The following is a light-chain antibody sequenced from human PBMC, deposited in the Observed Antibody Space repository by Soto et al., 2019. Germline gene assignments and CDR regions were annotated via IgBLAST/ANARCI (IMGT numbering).Light chain of an antibody. CDR2: EVS. CDR3: SSYTSSSDYV. V-gene: IGLV2-8*01. CDR1: SSDVGGYDY. J-gene: IGLJ1*01. Sequence: QSALTQPPSASGSPGRSVTISCTGTSSDVGGYDYVSWCQQHPGEAPKLIIYEVSKRPSGVPDRFSGSKSGNTASLTVSGLQAEDEADYYCSSYTSSSDYVFGTGTKLTVL.